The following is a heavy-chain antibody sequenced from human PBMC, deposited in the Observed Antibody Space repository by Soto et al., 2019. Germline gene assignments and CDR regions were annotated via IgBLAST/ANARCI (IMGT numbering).Heavy chain of an antibody. CDR2: IYSGGST. V-gene: IGHV3-53*01. J-gene: IGHJ3*02. D-gene: IGHD1-1*01. CDR3: ARVWKHDSFDI. CDR1: GFTVSSNY. Sequence: GGSLRLSCAASGFTVSSNYMSWVRQAPGKGLEWVSVIYSGGSTYYADSVKGRFTISRDNSKNTLYLQMNSLRAEDTSVYYCARVWKHDSFDIWGQGTMVTVS.